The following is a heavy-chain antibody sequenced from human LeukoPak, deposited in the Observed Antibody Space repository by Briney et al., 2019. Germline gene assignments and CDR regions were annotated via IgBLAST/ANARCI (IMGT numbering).Heavy chain of an antibody. CDR1: GGSFSGYY. CDR2: INHSGST. J-gene: IGHJ4*02. CDR3: ARGRRRFDY. V-gene: IGHV4-34*01. Sequence: SETLSLTCAVYGGSFSGYYWDWIRQPPGKGLEWIGEINHSGSTYYNPSLKSRVTISIDTSKNQLSLKLSSVTAADTAVYYCARGRRRFDYWGQGTLVTVSS.